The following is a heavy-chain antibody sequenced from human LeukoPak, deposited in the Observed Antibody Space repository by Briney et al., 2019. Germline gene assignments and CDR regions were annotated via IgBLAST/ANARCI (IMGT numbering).Heavy chain of an antibody. D-gene: IGHD6-6*01. Sequence: GGSLRLSCAASGFTFSSYAMSWVRQAPGKGLEWVSAISGSGGSTYYADSVKGRFTISRDNSKNTLYLQMNSLRAEDTAVYYCARDLVAARYYYYMDVWGKGTTVTVSS. CDR2: ISGSGGST. J-gene: IGHJ6*03. CDR3: ARDLVAARYYYYMDV. CDR1: GFTFSSYA. V-gene: IGHV3-23*01.